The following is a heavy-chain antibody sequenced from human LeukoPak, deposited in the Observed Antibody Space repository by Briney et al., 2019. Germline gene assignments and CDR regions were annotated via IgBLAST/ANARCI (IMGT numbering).Heavy chain of an antibody. CDR3: AREGREDSSSYYFDY. J-gene: IGHJ4*02. D-gene: IGHD6-6*01. CDR1: GYTFTGYY. V-gene: IGHV1-2*02. CDR2: INPNSGGT. Sequence: GASVKVSCKASGYTFTGYYMHWVRQAPGQGLEWMGWINPNSGGTNYAQKFQGRVTMTRDTSISTAYMELSRLRSDDTAVYYCAREGREDSSSYYFDYWGQGTLVTVSS.